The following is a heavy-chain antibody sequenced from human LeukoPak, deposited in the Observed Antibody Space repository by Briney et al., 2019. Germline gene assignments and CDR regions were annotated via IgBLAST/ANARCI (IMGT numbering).Heavy chain of an antibody. CDR2: ISHSGST. CDR3: ARRLSRTRIQLWWGYWFDP. CDR1: GGSFSGYY. V-gene: IGHV4-34*01. J-gene: IGHJ5*02. Sequence: AETLSLTCAVYGGSFSGYYWSWIRQPPGKGLEWIGEISHSGSTNYNPSLKSRVTISVDTSKNQFSLKLSSVTAADTAVYYCARRLSRTRIQLWWGYWFDPWGQGTLVTVSS. D-gene: IGHD5-18*01.